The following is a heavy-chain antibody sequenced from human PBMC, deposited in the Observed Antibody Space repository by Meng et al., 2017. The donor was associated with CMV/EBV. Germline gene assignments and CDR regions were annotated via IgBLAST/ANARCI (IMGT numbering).Heavy chain of an antibody. CDR3: ARDTITMIASDY. D-gene: IGHD3-22*01. V-gene: IGHV3-21*01. CDR1: GFTFSSYG. J-gene: IGHJ4*02. Sequence: GGSLRLSCAASGFTFSSYGMNWVRQAPGKGLEWVSSISSSSSYIYYADSVKGRFTISRDNAQNSLYLQMNSLRAEDTAVYYCARDTITMIASDYWGQGTLVTVSS. CDR2: ISSSSSYI.